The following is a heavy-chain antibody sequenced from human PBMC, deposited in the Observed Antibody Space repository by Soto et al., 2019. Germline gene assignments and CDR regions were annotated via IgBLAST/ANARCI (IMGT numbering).Heavy chain of an antibody. CDR3: ARDSTITMVRGVMNYYYGMDV. D-gene: IGHD3-10*01. Sequence: GGSLRLSCAASGFTFSSYEMNWVRQAPGKGLEWVSYISSSGSTIYCADSVKGRFTISRDNAKNSLYLQMNSLRAEDTAVYYCARDSTITMVRGVMNYYYGMDVWGQGTTVTVSS. V-gene: IGHV3-48*03. CDR1: GFTFSSYE. CDR2: ISSSGSTI. J-gene: IGHJ6*02.